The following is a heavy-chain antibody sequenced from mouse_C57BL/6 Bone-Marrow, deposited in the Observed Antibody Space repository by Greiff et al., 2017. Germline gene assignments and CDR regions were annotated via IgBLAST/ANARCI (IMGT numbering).Heavy chain of an antibody. CDR3: ARYSDYDWYFDV. V-gene: IGHV1-84*01. D-gene: IGHD2-4*01. Sequence: LMESGPELVKPGASVKISCKASGYTFTDYYINWVKQRPGQGLDWIGWIYPGSGNTKYNEKFKGKATLTVDTSSSTAYMQLSSLTSEDSAVYFCARYSDYDWYFDVWGTGTTVTVSS. CDR1: GYTFTDYY. CDR2: IYPGSGNT. J-gene: IGHJ1*03.